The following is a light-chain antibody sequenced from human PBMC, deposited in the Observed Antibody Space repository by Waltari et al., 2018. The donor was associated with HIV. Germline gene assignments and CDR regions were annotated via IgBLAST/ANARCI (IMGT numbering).Light chain of an antibody. V-gene: IGLV1-51*01. CDR3: GTWDSSQRGV. Sequence: QSVLTQPPSVSAAPGQKVTIPCSATSSHIGAYPVSWYLQLPGTAPKLLIYDNNKRPAGIPDRFSGSKSGASATLGITGLQTGDDADYYCGTWDSSQRGVFGGGTKLTVL. J-gene: IGLJ2*01. CDR1: SSHIGAYP. CDR2: DNN.